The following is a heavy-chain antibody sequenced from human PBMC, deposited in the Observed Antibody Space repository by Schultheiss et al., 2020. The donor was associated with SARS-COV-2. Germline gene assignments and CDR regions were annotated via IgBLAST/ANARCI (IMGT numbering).Heavy chain of an antibody. CDR3: AADYSYGMDV. CDR1: GFTFSSYE. CDR2: ISSSGSLT. J-gene: IGHJ6*02. V-gene: IGHV3-48*03. Sequence: GGSLRLSCAASGFTFSSYEMNWVRQAPGKGLEWLSYISSSGSLTYYADSVKGRFTSSRDNAKNSLFLEMNSLRAEDTAVYYCAADYSYGMDVWGQGTAVTVSS.